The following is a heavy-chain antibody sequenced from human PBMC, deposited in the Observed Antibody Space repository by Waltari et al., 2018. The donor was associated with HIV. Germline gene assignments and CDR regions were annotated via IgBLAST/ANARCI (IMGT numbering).Heavy chain of an antibody. V-gene: IGHV1-18*01. Sequence: QVQLVQSGAEVKKPGASVKVSCRASGYIFTNDGISWVRQAPGQGLEWMGWISIYNGDTNYAQQLQGRVTMTTDTSTSTAYMELRSLRSDDTAVYYCARDMGTETTDYWGRGTLVTVSS. CDR3: ARDMGTETTDY. CDR2: ISIYNGDT. J-gene: IGHJ4*02. D-gene: IGHD4-17*01. CDR1: GYIFTNDG.